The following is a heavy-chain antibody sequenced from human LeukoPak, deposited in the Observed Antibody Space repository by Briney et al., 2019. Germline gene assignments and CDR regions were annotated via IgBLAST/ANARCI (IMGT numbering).Heavy chain of an antibody. CDR1: GGTFISYA. V-gene: IGHV1-69*05. J-gene: IGHJ4*02. CDR3: ARGTYCSGGSSYSADY. D-gene: IGHD2-15*01. Sequence: SVKVSCKASGGTFISYAISWLRQAPGQGLEWMGGIIPIFGTANYAQKFQGRVTITTDESTSTAYMELSSLRSEDTAVYYCARGTYCSGGSSYSADYWGQGTLVTVSS. CDR2: IIPIFGTA.